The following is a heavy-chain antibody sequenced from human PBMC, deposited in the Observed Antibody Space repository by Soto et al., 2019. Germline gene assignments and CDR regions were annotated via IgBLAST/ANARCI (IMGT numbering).Heavy chain of an antibody. Sequence: SLRLSCAASGFTFSSYGMHWVRQAPGKGLEWVAVIWYDGSNIYYVDSVKGRFTISRDNSKNTLYLQMSSLRAEDTAVYYCARDRGGYCIGTTCYGEDFDYWGQGTPVTVSS. CDR2: IWYDGSNI. J-gene: IGHJ4*02. CDR1: GFTFSSYG. V-gene: IGHV3-33*01. D-gene: IGHD2-2*01. CDR3: ARDRGGYCIGTTCYGEDFDY.